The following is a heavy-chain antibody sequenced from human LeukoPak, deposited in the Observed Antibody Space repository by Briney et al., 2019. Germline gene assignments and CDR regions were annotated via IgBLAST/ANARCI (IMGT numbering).Heavy chain of an antibody. V-gene: IGHV3-23*01. CDR3: AKVGPTVVTPLDY. CDR1: GFTFSSYA. J-gene: IGHJ4*02. D-gene: IGHD4-23*01. Sequence: PGGSLRLSCAASGFTFSSYAMSWVRQAPGKGLEWVSTISGSGGSTYHVDSVKGLFTISRDNSKNTLYLQMNSLRAEDTAVYYCAKVGPTVVTPLDYWGQGTLVTVSS. CDR2: ISGSGGST.